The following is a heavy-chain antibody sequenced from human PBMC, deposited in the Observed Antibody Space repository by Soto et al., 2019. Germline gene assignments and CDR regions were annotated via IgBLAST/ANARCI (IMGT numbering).Heavy chain of an antibody. D-gene: IGHD2-21*02. CDR3: AKDTRAVVVTAPFDY. V-gene: IGHV3-30*18. J-gene: IGHJ4*02. CDR2: ISYDGSNK. CDR1: GFTFSSYG. Sequence: QVQLVESGGGVVQPGRSLRLSCAASGFTFSSYGMHWVRQAPGKGLEWVAVISYDGSNKYYADSVKGRFTISRDNSKNTLYRQMNSLGAEDTAVYYCAKDTRAVVVTAPFDYWGQGTLVTVSS.